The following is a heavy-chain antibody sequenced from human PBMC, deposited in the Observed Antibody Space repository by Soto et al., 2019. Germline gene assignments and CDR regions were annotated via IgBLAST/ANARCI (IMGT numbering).Heavy chain of an antibody. CDR3: ARRIPLGYGMAV. Sequence: GGSLRLSCAASGFTFSSYWMHWVRQVPGKGLVWVSHIDSDGNSKTYADSVKGRFTISRDNAKNTLYLQMGSLRAEDMAVYYCARRIPLGYGMAVWGQGTTVTVSS. D-gene: IGHD2-21*01. J-gene: IGHJ6*02. V-gene: IGHV3-74*03. CDR1: GFTFSSYW. CDR2: IDSDGNSK.